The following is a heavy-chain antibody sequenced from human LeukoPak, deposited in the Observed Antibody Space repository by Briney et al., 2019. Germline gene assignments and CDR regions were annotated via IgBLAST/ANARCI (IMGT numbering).Heavy chain of an antibody. D-gene: IGHD4-17*01. J-gene: IGHJ4*02. CDR1: GGSISSYY. CDR3: ARDRYGDSAFDY. CDR2: IYYRGST. V-gene: IGHV4-59*01. Sequence: SETLSLTCTVSGGSISSYYWSWIRQPPGKGLEWMGYIYYRGSTNYNPSLKSRVTISVDTSKNQFSLKLSSVTAADTAVYYCARDRYGDSAFDYWGQGTWSPSPQ.